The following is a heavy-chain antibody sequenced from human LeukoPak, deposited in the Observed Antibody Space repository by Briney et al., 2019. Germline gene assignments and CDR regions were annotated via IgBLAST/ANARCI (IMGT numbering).Heavy chain of an antibody. D-gene: IGHD3-22*01. CDR2: ISPVSGAA. CDR3: ATDGPFYYDSSGGGLT. CDR1: GGTFSRNT. Sequence: SVKVSCKASGGTFSRNTISWVRQAPGQGLEWMGTISPVSGAANYAQRLQGRVTITTDESTSTTYIQLSSPRSEDTAVYYCATDGPFYYDSSGGGLTWGQGTMVTVSS. V-gene: IGHV1-69*05. J-gene: IGHJ3*01.